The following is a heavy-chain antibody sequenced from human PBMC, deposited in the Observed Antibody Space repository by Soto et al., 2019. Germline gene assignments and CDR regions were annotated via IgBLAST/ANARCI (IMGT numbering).Heavy chain of an antibody. CDR1: GFTFSNYA. CDR2: VAYNGDP. V-gene: IGHV3-23*04. Sequence: VQLVESGGGVVQPGRSLRLSCAASGFTFSNYAMTWVRQAPGKGLEWVSTVAYNGDPYSPDSVKGRFTISRDNSRNTVTLQMTSLRAEDTAVYFCAKTRGTTVPSGTRTFDYWGQGTLVTVSS. D-gene: IGHD1-1*01. CDR3: AKTRGTTVPSGTRTFDY. J-gene: IGHJ4*02.